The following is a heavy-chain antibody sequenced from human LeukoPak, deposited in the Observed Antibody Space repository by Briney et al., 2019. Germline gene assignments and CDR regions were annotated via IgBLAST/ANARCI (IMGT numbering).Heavy chain of an antibody. V-gene: IGHV3-23*01. CDR1: GFTFSTYA. CDR2: ISGSGGST. CDR3: ASITMLVVAQGPFDY. Sequence: GGSLRLSCAATGFTFSTYAMSWVRQAPGKWLEWGSAISGSGGSTYYADSVKGRFTISRDPSKNTLYLPMNSLRAADTAVYYCASITMLVVAQGPFDYWGQGTLVTVSS. J-gene: IGHJ4*02. D-gene: IGHD3-22*01.